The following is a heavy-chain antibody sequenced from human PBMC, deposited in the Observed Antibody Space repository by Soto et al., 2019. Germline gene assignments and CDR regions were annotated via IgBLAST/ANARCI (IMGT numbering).Heavy chain of an antibody. V-gene: IGHV3-15*01. J-gene: IGHJ4*02. D-gene: IGHD2-15*01. CDR2: IKSKTDGGTT. Sequence: EVQLVESGGGLVKPGGSLRLSCAASGFTFNNAWMSWVRQAPGKGLEWVGRIKSKTDGGTTDYAAPVKGRFTISRDDSKNTLYLQMNSLKTEDTAVYYCTTNYCSGGSCYWGDYWAQGTLVTVSS. CDR3: TTNYCSGGSCYWGDY. CDR1: GFTFNNAW.